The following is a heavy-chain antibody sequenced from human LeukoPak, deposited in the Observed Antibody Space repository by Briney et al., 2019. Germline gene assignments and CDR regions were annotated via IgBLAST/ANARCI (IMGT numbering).Heavy chain of an antibody. V-gene: IGHV4-34*01. J-gene: IGHJ5*02. CDR3: ARGHQQLRYSGSYSGEWFHP. CDR2: INHSGST. CDR1: GWSFSGYY. Sequence: SETVSHTFAVYGWSFSGYYLSWIRQPPGKGLEWIGEINHSGSTNYNPSLKSRVTISVDTSKNPFSLKLSSVTPADTPVYYCARGHQQLRYSGSYSGEWFHPLAEGFLVTVSS. D-gene: IGHD1-26*01.